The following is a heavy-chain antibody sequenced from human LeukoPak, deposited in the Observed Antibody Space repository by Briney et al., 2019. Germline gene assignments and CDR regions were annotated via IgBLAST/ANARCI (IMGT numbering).Heavy chain of an antibody. D-gene: IGHD3-3*01. CDR1: GFTFSSFA. Sequence: GGSLRPSCAASGFTFSSFAMSWVRQAPGRGLEWVSAIRGSGGTTYYADSVKGRFTISRDNSENTLYLQMNSLRAEDTAVYFCAKLGDYDFWRGYLLFDYWGQGTLVTVSS. J-gene: IGHJ4*02. V-gene: IGHV3-23*01. CDR3: AKLGDYDFWRGYLLFDY. CDR2: IRGSGGTT.